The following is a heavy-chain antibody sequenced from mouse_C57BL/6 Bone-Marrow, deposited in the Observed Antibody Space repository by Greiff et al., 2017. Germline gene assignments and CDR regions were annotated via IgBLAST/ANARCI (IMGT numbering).Heavy chain of an antibody. CDR1: GYAFSSSW. V-gene: IGHV1-82*01. Sequence: QVQLKESGPELVKPGASVKISCKASGYAFSSSWMNWVKQRPGTGLEWIGRIYPGDGDTNYNGKFKGKATLTADKSSSTAYMQLSSLTSEDSAVYFCARWRYYFDYWGQGTTLTVSS. J-gene: IGHJ2*01. CDR2: IYPGDGDT. CDR3: ARWRYYFDY.